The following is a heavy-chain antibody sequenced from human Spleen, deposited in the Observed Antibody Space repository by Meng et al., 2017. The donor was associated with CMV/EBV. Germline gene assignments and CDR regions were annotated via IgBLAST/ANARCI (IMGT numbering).Heavy chain of an antibody. CDR3: AREGLLVGDPFDY. D-gene: IGHD1-26*01. CDR1: GITITSHW. V-gene: IGHV3-74*03. Sequence: GGSLRLSCAVSGITITSHWMRWVRQVPGRGLVWVSRINRDGSSTAYADSVKGRFTISRDNTKNTLHLQMNSLRAEDSAVYYCAREGLLVGDPFDYWGQGILVTVSS. CDR2: INRDGSST. J-gene: IGHJ4*02.